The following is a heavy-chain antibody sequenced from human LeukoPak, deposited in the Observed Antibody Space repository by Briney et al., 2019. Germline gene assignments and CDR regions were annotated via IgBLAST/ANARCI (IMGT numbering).Heavy chain of an antibody. J-gene: IGHJ4*02. CDR1: GLTFSSYV. CDR2: ISGSGHST. D-gene: IGHD1-26*01. Sequence: GGSLRLSCAASGLTFSSYVMSWVRQAPGKGLEWVSSISGSGHSTYYADSVKGRFTISRDNSKNTLYLEMNSLRAEDTAVYYCARGHLGATLFSSIDYWGQGTLVTVSS. CDR3: ARGHLGATLFSSIDY. V-gene: IGHV3-23*01.